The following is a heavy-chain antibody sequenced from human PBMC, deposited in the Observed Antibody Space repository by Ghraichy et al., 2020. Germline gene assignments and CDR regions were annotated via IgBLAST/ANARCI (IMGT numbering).Heavy chain of an antibody. CDR2: ITSTSSYI. Sequence: LSLTCAASGITFSSYSMSWVRQAPGKGLEWVSSITSTSSYIYYADSMKGRFTISRDNAKNSVYLQMNSLRVEDTAVYNCAGDPGYCSGGRCFNDAFDIWGQGTMVTVSS. CDR3: AGDPGYCSGGRCFNDAFDI. CDR1: GITFSSYS. J-gene: IGHJ3*02. D-gene: IGHD2-15*01. V-gene: IGHV3-21*01.